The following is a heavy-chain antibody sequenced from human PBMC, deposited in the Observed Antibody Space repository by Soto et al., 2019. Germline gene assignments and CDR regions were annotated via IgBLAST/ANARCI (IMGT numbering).Heavy chain of an antibody. D-gene: IGHD3-3*01. V-gene: IGHV1-2*02. CDR3: AKGGGVGVAGSTAFDM. CDR1: GYPVTAYY. Sequence: QLHLVQSGAVVKKPGASVTVSCSASGYPVTAYYMHWVRQAPGRGLEWMGGINPATGAAKYTQTFQGRVTITRDTSTSTVFMEISGLTSEDPAVFYCAKGGGVGVAGSTAFDMWGQGTLVTVSS. J-gene: IGHJ3*02. CDR2: INPATGAA.